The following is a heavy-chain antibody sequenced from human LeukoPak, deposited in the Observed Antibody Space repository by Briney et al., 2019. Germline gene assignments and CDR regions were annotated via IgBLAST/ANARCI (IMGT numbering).Heavy chain of an antibody. CDR2: ISSSSSTI. CDR1: GFTFSSYS. Sequence: GGSLRLSCAASGFTFSSYSMNWVRQAPGKGLEWVSYISSSSSTIYYADSVKGRFTISRDNAKNSLYLQMNSLRAEDTAVYYCARDMGVYGDYVDAFDIWGQGTMVTVSS. D-gene: IGHD4-17*01. CDR3: ARDMGVYGDYVDAFDI. V-gene: IGHV3-48*01. J-gene: IGHJ3*02.